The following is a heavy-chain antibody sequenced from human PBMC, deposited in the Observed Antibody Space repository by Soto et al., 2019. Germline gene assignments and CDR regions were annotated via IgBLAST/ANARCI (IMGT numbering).Heavy chain of an antibody. CDR3: ARGGGGDYYYYGMDV. J-gene: IGHJ6*02. V-gene: IGHV3-30-3*01. D-gene: IGHD1-26*01. CDR1: GFTFSSYA. Sequence: PGGSLRLSCAASGFTFSSYAMHWVRQAPGKGLEWVAVISYDGSNKYYADSVKGRFTISRDNSKNTLYLQMNSLRAEDTAVYYCARGGGGDYYYYGMDVWGQGTTVTVSS. CDR2: ISYDGSNK.